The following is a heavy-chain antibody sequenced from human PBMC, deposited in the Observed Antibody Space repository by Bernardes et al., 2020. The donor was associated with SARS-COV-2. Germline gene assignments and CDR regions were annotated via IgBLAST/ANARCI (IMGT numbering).Heavy chain of an antibody. CDR2: ISAIGGST. D-gene: IGHD6-6*01. J-gene: IGHJ6*02. Sequence: GGSLRLSCVASGFTFSKNAMTWVRQVPGKGLEWVSAISAIGGSTYYAESVKGRFTISRDNSRNTLYLEMNSLRAEDTAVYYCSKNAKYGRSSMVVSGQGTTVTV. V-gene: IGHV3-23*01. CDR1: GFTFSKNA. CDR3: SKNAKYGRSSMVV.